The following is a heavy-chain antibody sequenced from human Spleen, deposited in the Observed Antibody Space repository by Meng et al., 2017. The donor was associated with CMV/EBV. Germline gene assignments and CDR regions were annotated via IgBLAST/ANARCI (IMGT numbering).Heavy chain of an antibody. D-gene: IGHD6-6*01. J-gene: IGHJ1*01. CDR1: GFSFSSYA. V-gene: IGHV3-23*01. CDR2: ISGSGGST. Sequence: GESLKISCAASGFSFSSYALHWVRQAPGKGLEWVSTISGSGGSTYYADSVKGRFTISRDNSKNTLYLQMNSLRVEDTAVYYCAKGCCTVARLRYFQHWGQGTLVTVSS. CDR3: AKGCCTVARLRYFQH.